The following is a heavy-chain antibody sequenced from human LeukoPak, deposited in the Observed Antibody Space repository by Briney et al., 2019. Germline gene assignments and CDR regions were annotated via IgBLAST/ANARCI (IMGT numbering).Heavy chain of an antibody. Sequence: KSSETLSLTCTVSGGSISSYYWSWIRQPAGKGLEWIGRIYTSGSTNYNPSLKSRDTMSVDTSKNQFSLKLSSVTAADTAVYYCARDLIAAAVYDAFDIWGQGTMVTVSS. CDR3: ARDLIAAAVYDAFDI. CDR1: GGSISSYY. CDR2: IYTSGST. J-gene: IGHJ3*02. D-gene: IGHD6-13*01. V-gene: IGHV4-4*07.